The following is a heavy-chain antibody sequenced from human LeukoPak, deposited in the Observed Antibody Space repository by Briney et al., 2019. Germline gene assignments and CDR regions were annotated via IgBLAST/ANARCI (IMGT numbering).Heavy chain of an antibody. J-gene: IGHJ5*02. D-gene: IGHD6-13*01. CDR1: GVSFSGYY. CDR2: INHSGST. Sequence: SSETLSLTCAVYGVSFSGYYWSWIRQPPGKGLEWIGEINHSGSTNYNPSLKSRVTISVETSKNHFSVRLTSVTAADTAVYYCARINSGYDLSSSWYPNWFDPWGQGALVTVSS. CDR3: ARINSGYDLSSSWYPNWFDP. V-gene: IGHV4-34*01.